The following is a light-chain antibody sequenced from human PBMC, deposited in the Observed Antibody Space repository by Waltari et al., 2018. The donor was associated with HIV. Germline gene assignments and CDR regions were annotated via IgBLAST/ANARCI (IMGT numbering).Light chain of an antibody. V-gene: IGKV3-20*01. CDR2: GAS. J-gene: IGKJ3*01. Sequence: IVLTQSPGTLSLSPGDRATLSCRASQSVSSSYLAWYQQKPGQAPRLLIYGASSRAIGIPDRFSGSGSGTDFTLTINRLEPEDFAVYYCQQYGTTPPTFGPGTKVDIK. CDR1: QSVSSSY. CDR3: QQYGTTPPT.